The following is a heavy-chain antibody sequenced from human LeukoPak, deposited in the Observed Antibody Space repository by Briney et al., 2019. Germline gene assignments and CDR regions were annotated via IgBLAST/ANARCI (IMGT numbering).Heavy chain of an antibody. Sequence: PSETLSLTCAVYGGSFSGYYWSWIRQPPGKGLEWIGEINHSGSTNYNPSLKSRVTISVDTSKNQLSLKLSSVTAADTAVYYCARGPLKYFDGKLGLGGWFDPWGQGTLVTVSS. J-gene: IGHJ5*02. D-gene: IGHD3-9*01. CDR3: ARGPLKYFDGKLGLGGWFDP. CDR2: INHSGST. V-gene: IGHV4-34*01. CDR1: GGSFSGYY.